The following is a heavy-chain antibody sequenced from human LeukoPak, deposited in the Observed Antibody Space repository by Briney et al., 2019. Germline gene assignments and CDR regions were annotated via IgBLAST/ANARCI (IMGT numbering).Heavy chain of an antibody. CDR2: ISSSGSTI. CDR1: GFTFSSYE. D-gene: IGHD6-13*01. CDR3: ASSRGSWPDYFDY. Sequence: GGSLRLSCAASGFTFSSYEMNWVRQAPGKGLEWISYISSSGSTIYYADSVKGRFTISRDNAKNSLYLQMNNLRAEDTAVYYCASSRGSWPDYFDYWGQGTLVTVSS. J-gene: IGHJ4*02. V-gene: IGHV3-48*03.